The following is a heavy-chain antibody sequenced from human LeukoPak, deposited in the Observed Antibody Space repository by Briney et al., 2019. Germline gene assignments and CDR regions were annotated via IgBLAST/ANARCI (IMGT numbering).Heavy chain of an antibody. CDR3: ARYYHFRWFDP. CDR1: GGSFSGYY. Sequence: SETLSLTCAVYGGSFSGYYWSWIRQPPGKGLEWIGEINHSGSTNYNPSLKSRVTISVDTSKNQFSLKLSSVTAADTAVYYCARYYHFRWFDPWGQGTLVTVSS. D-gene: IGHD2/OR15-2a*01. V-gene: IGHV4-34*01. J-gene: IGHJ5*02. CDR2: INHSGST.